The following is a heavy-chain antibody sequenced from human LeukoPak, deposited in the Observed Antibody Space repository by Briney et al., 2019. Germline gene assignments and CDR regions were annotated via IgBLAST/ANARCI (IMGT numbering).Heavy chain of an antibody. J-gene: IGHJ4*02. V-gene: IGHV3-74*01. CDR3: ARGFDWDATMGY. Sequence: GGSLRLSCAASGFTFSSYWMHWVRQAPGKGLVWVSRINGDGSRTTYADSVKGRYTISRDNAKNTLYLQMNSPRAEDTAVYYCARGFDWDATMGYWGQGTLVTVSS. CDR1: GFTFSSYW. CDR2: INGDGSRT. D-gene: IGHD3-9*01.